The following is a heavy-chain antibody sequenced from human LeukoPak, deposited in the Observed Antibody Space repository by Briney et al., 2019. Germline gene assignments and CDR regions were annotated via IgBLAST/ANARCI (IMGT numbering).Heavy chain of an antibody. CDR3: AKDYVQYSSSSPDY. J-gene: IGHJ4*02. V-gene: IGHV3-30*02. CDR1: GFTFSSYG. Sequence: GGSLRLSCAASGFTFSSYGMHWVRQAPGKGLEWVAFIQYDGSNKYYADSVKGRLTISRDNSKNTLYLQMNSLRAEDTAVYYCAKDYVQYSSSSPDYWGQGTLVTVSS. D-gene: IGHD6-6*01. CDR2: IQYDGSNK.